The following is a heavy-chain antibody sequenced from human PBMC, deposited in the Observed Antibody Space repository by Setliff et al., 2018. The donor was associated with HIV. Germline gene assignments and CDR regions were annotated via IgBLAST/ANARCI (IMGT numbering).Heavy chain of an antibody. D-gene: IGHD2-21*01. CDR2: VNEDGSVK. V-gene: IGHV3-7*01. J-gene: IGHJ4*02. CDR1: GFTFSTSW. Sequence: GGSLRLSCVVSGFTFSTSWMTWVRQAPGEGLEWVANVNEDGSVKNYVDSVKGRLTISRDNAKNSLYLEMDSLRADDTAIYYCAKDRPHMASALNYWGQGTLVTVSS. CDR3: AKDRPHMASALNY.